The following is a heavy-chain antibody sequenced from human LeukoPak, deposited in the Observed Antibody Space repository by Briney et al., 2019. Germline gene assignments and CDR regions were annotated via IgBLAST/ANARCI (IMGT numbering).Heavy chain of an antibody. J-gene: IGHJ4*02. D-gene: IGHD3-10*01. CDR3: AADTYYYGSGTDY. Sequence: SETLSLTCTVSGGSISSYYWSWIRQPPGKGLEWIGYIYYSGSTYYNPSLKSRVTISVDTSKNQFSLKLSSVTAADTAVYYCAADTYYYGSGTDYWGQGTLVTVSS. V-gene: IGHV4-59*06. CDR1: GGSISSYY. CDR2: IYYSGST.